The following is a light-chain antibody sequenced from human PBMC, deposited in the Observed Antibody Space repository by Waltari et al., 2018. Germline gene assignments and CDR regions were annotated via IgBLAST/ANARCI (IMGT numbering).Light chain of an antibody. CDR3: AAWDDSLNGQV. Sequence: QYVLTQPPSVSGAPRERVTISCSGSSSNIGNNVVNWYQQLPGKAPKLLIYYDDLVPSGVSDRFSGSKSGTSASLAITGLQSDDEADYYCAAWDDSLNGQVFGTGTKVTVL. J-gene: IGLJ1*01. CDR1: SSNIGNNV. V-gene: IGLV1-36*01. CDR2: YDD.